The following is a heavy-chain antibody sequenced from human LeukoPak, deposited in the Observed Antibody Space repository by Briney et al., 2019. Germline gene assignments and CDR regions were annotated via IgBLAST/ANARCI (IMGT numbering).Heavy chain of an antibody. V-gene: IGHV3-30*02. CDR2: IRYDGSNE. D-gene: IGHD3-10*01. CDR3: VKQVFGETGYFDS. Sequence: GGSLRLSCAASGFVFSSYGMHWVRQAPGKGLEWVAFIRYDGSNEYYADSVKGRFTTSRDNSKSTLYLQTNSLRVEDTALYYCVKQVFGETGYFDSWGQGTLVTVST. J-gene: IGHJ4*02. CDR1: GFVFSSYG.